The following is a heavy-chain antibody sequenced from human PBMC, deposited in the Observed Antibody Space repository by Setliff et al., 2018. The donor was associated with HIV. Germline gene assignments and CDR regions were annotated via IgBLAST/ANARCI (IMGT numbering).Heavy chain of an antibody. CDR2: INPNSDVA. J-gene: IGHJ4*02. CDR1: GYMFTDYY. CDR3: AKSPGIYYYDSSGRYWLY. D-gene: IGHD3-22*01. V-gene: IGHV1-2*02. Sequence: ASVKVSCKASGYMFTDYYIHWVRQAPGQGLEWMGWINPNSDVAKYAQKFQGRVTMTRDTSISTAYMELTRLRSDDTAIYYCAKSPGIYYYDSSGRYWLYWGQGALVTVSS.